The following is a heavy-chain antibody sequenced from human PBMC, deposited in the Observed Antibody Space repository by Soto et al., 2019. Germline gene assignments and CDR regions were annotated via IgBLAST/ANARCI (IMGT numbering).Heavy chain of an antibody. J-gene: IGHJ4*02. D-gene: IGHD6-19*01. CDR3: AKDLRIAVAGTALDY. Sequence: GGSLRLSCAASGFTFSSYAMSWVRQAPGKGLEWVSAISGSGGSTYYADSVKGRFTISRDNSKNTLYLQMNSLRAEDTAVYYCAKDLRIAVAGTALDYWGQGTLVTVSS. V-gene: IGHV3-23*01. CDR1: GFTFSSYA. CDR2: ISGSGGST.